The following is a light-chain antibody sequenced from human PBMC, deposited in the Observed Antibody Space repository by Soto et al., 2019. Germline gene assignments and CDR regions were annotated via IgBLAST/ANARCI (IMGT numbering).Light chain of an antibody. V-gene: IGKV3-15*01. CDR3: QHRSNWPPIIT. Sequence: EIVMTQSPATVSVSPGERATLSCMASQSVSSNLAWYQQKPGQAPRLLIYGASTRATGIPARLSGSGSGTDFTLTISSLAPDDFAVYYCQHRSNWPPIITFGGGTKVDIK. CDR2: GAS. CDR1: QSVSSN. J-gene: IGKJ4*01.